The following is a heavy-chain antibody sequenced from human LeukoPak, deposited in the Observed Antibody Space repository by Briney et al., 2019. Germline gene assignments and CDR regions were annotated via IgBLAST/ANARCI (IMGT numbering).Heavy chain of an antibody. CDR1: GFTFDDYG. D-gene: IGHD3-22*01. CDR2: INYNGGST. V-gene: IGHV3-20*04. Sequence: GGSLRLSCAASGFTFDDYGMSWVRHAPGKGLEWVSTINYNGGSTIYADSVKGRFTISRDNAKNSLYLQMNSLRAEDAALYYCARDRRTYYYDTSGYHYFDYWGQGTLVTVSS. CDR3: ARDRRTYYYDTSGYHYFDY. J-gene: IGHJ4*02.